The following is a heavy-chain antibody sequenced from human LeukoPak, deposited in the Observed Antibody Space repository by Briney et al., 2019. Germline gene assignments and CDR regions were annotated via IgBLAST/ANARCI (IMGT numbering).Heavy chain of an antibody. CDR3: ARDQKIAAAGTYYYGMHV. CDR2: IIPIFGTA. Sequence: SVKVSCKASGGTFSSYAISWVRQAPGQGLEWVGGIIPIFGTANYAQKFQGRVTIPADESTSTAYMELSSLRSEDTAVYYCARDQKIAAAGTYYYGMHVWGQGTTVTVSS. D-gene: IGHD6-13*01. J-gene: IGHJ6*02. CDR1: GGTFSSYA. V-gene: IGHV1-69*13.